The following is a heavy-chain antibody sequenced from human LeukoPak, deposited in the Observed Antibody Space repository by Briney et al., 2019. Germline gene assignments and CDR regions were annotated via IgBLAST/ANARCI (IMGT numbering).Heavy chain of an antibody. J-gene: IGHJ4*02. CDR1: GFTFDDHG. Sequence: GGSLRLSCAASGFTFDDHGMSWVRQAPGKVLEWVSGINWNGDSTGYADSVKGRFTISRDNAKNSLYLQMNSLRAEDTALYYCARDDCSGGSCLTTPYFDYWGQGTLVTVSS. CDR3: ARDDCSGGSCLTTPYFDY. V-gene: IGHV3-20*04. CDR2: INWNGDST. D-gene: IGHD2-15*01.